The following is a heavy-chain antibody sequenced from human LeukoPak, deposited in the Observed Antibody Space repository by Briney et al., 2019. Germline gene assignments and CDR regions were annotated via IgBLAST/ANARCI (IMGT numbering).Heavy chain of an antibody. CDR2: INSDGSST. CDR1: GFTFSSYW. J-gene: IGHJ1*01. CDR3: ARGQGIYYGSQRAEYFQH. D-gene: IGHD3-10*01. V-gene: IGHV3-74*01. Sequence: GGSLGLSCAASGFTFSSYWMHWVRQAPGKGLVWVSRINSDGSSTSYADSVKGRFTISRDNAKNTLYLQMNSLRAEDTAVYYCARGQGIYYGSQRAEYFQHWGQGTLVTVSS.